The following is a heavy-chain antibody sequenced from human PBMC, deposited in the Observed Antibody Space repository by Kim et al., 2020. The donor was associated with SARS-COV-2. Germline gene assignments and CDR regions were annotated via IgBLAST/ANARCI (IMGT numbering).Heavy chain of an antibody. CDR3: ARDLTLYYYMDV. Sequence: NYAQQLPGRVTMTTDTSTSTDYMELRSLRSDDTAVYYCARDLTLYYYMDVWGKGTTVTVSS. J-gene: IGHJ6*03. V-gene: IGHV1-18*01.